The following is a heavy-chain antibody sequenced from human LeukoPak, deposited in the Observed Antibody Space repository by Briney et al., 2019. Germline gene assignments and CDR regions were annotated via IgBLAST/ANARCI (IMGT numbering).Heavy chain of an antibody. CDR3: STVLNGDTDY. CDR2: IKSKSDGETT. Sequence: KLGGSLRLSCAASGFTFRNVWMSWVRQAPGKGLEWVGRIKSKSDGETTQYAAPVKGRITISRDDSRNTLYLHMDSLTTGDTAVYYCSTVLNGDTDYWGRGALVTVSS. J-gene: IGHJ4*02. V-gene: IGHV3-15*01. CDR1: GFTFRNVW. D-gene: IGHD7-27*01.